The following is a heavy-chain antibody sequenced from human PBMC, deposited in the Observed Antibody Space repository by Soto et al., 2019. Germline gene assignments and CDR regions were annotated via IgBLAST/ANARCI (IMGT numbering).Heavy chain of an antibody. V-gene: IGHV3-23*01. CDR3: ANIVDYYYGMEV. CDR2: ISGSGGST. D-gene: IGHD3-16*02. Sequence: PGGSLRLSCAASGFTFSSYAMSWVRQAPGKGLEWVSAISGSGGSTYYADSVKGRFTISRDNSKNTLYLQMNSLRAEDTAVYYWANIVDYYYGMEVWGQGTTVTVPS. J-gene: IGHJ6*01. CDR1: GFTFSSYA.